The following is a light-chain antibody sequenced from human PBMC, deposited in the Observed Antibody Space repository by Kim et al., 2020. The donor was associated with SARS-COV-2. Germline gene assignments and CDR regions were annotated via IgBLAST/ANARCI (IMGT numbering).Light chain of an antibody. J-gene: IGLJ2*01. CDR1: SNHVSGYRF. V-gene: IGLV2-14*04. CDR2: DVS. CDR3: SSDTSSSTVV. Sequence: RATTVCSPDTSNHVSGYRFASCYQQHPGKAPQHMIYDVSKRPSGVSNRFSGSKSGDTASLTISGLQAEDGADYYCSSDTSSSTVVFGGGTQLTVL.